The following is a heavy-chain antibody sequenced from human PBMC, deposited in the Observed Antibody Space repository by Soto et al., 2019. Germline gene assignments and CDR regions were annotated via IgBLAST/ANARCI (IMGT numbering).Heavy chain of an antibody. J-gene: IGHJ4*02. Sequence: QVQLVQSGAEVKEPGASVKVSCKASGYTFTSHTLHWARQAPGQGLEWMGWIIVSNGSPRYAPQFQGRVTFGRDTSATTADMELSSLTSEDTAIYYCAREPEDGVPGDYWGQGTRVVVSS. V-gene: IGHV1-3*01. CDR2: IIVSNGSP. CDR3: AREPEDGVPGDY. D-gene: IGHD3-3*01. CDR1: GYTFTSHT.